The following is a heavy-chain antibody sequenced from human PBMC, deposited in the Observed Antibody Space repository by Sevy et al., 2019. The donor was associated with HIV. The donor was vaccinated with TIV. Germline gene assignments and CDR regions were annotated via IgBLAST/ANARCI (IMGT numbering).Heavy chain of an antibody. CDR2: ITVSGSRT. CDR1: GFSFSSYA. D-gene: IGHD3-10*01. J-gene: IGHJ4*02. Sequence: GGSLTLSCVASGFSFSSYAMAWVRQTPGKGLEWVSAITVSGSRTYYADSVKGRFTISRDNSQNILYLQMDSLRVEDTASYYCAKDTPFFYYASGNYYFEGIFDHWGQGALVTVSS. V-gene: IGHV3-23*01. CDR3: AKDTPFFYYASGNYYFEGIFDH.